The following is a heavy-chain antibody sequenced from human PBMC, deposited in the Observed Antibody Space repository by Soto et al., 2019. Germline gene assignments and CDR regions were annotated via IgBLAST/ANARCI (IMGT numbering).Heavy chain of an antibody. V-gene: IGHV4-4*02. CDR3: ARVSGSYSYGMDV. J-gene: IGHJ6*02. Sequence: SETLSLTCAVSGGSISSSNWWSWVRQPPGKGLEWIGEIYHSGSTNYNPSLKSRVTISVDKSKNQFSLKLSSVTAADTAVYYCARVSGSYSYGMDVWGQGTTVTLAS. CDR2: IYHSGST. CDR1: GGSISSSNW. D-gene: IGHD1-26*01.